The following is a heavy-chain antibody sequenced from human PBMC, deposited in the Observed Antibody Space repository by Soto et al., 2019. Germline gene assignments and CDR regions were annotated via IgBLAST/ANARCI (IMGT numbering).Heavy chain of an antibody. CDR2: IIPIFGTA. Sequence: GASVKVSCKASGGTFSSYAISWVRQAPGQGLELMGGIIPIFGTANYAQKFQGRVTITADKSTSTAYMELSSLRSEDTAVYYCARGYDDRYYYYGMDVWGQGTTVTVYS. J-gene: IGHJ6*02. CDR3: ARGYDDRYYYYGMDV. V-gene: IGHV1-69*06. CDR1: GGTFSSYA. D-gene: IGHD5-12*01.